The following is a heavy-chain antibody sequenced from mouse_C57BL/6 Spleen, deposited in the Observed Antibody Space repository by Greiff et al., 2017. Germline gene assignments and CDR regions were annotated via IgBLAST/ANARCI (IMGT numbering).Heavy chain of an antibody. CDR1: GYAFSSSW. J-gene: IGHJ2*01. CDR2: IYPGDGDT. CDR3: AGYFDY. V-gene: IGHV1-82*01. Sequence: LQESGPELVKPGASVKISCKASGYAFSSSWMNWVKQRPGKGLEWIGRIYPGDGDTNYNGKFKGKATLTADKSSSTAYMQLSSLTSEDSAVYFCAGYFDYWGQGTTLTVSS.